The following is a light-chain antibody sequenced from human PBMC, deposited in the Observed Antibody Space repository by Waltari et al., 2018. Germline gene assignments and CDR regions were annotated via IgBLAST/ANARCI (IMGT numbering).Light chain of an antibody. Sequence: QSALTQPASVSGSPGQSITISCTGTSSAVGGYNYVSWYQQHPGKAPKLMIYDVSKRPSGVSNRFSGSKSGNTASLTISGLQAEDEADYYCSSYTSSSSYVFGTGT. CDR3: SSYTSSSSYV. CDR2: DVS. CDR1: SSAVGGYNY. V-gene: IGLV2-14*01. J-gene: IGLJ1*01.